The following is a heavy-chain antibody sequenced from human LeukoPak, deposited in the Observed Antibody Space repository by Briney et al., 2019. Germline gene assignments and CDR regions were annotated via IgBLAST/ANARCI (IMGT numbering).Heavy chain of an antibody. Sequence: ASVKVSCKASGGTFSSYAISWVRQAPGQGLGWMGGIIPIFGTANYAQKFRGRVTITADESTSTAYMGLSSLRSEDTAVYYCARWGGYSGYELGAFDIWGQGTMVTVSS. CDR3: ARWGGYSGYELGAFDI. J-gene: IGHJ3*02. CDR2: IIPIFGTA. V-gene: IGHV1-69*13. D-gene: IGHD5-12*01. CDR1: GGTFSSYA.